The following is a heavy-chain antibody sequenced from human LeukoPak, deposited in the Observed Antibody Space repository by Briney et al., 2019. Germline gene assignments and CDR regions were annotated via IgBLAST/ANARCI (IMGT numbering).Heavy chain of an antibody. V-gene: IGHV3-23*01. J-gene: IGHJ4*02. Sequence: PGGSLRLSCAASGFTFSSYAMSWVRQAPGKGLEWVSAISGRGGSTYYADSVKGRFTISRDNSKNTLYLQMNSLRAEDTAVYYCTSARSRYSSGWYLPWGYWGQGTLVTVSS. CDR3: TSARSRYSSGWYLPWGY. CDR2: ISGRGGST. D-gene: IGHD6-19*01. CDR1: GFTFSSYA.